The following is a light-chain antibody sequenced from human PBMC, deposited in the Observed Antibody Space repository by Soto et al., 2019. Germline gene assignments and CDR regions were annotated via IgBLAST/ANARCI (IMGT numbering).Light chain of an antibody. CDR2: DVS. V-gene: IGKV3-11*01. J-gene: IGKJ4*01. CDR3: QQRTNWPPVFT. CDR1: QSISTY. Sequence: EIVLTQSPATLSLSPGEIATLSCRASQSISTYLAWYQQKPGQAPRLLIYDVSKRAAGVPARFSGSGSGTDFTLTHGSLEPEDCAVYYCQQRTNWPPVFTFGGGTKVEI.